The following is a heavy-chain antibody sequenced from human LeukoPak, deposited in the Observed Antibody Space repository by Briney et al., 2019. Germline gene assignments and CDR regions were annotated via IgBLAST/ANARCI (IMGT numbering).Heavy chain of an antibody. CDR2: ISSSGGNT. Sequence: GGSLRLSCAASGFTFSSCAMTWVRQGPGKGLEWVSTISSSGGNTYNADSVKGRFTISRDNSKNTLYLQMNSLRAEDTAVYYCAKRAASSGYYFDQWGQGTLVTVSS. J-gene: IGHJ4*02. CDR3: AKRAASSGYYFDQ. CDR1: GFTFSSCA. D-gene: IGHD6-19*01. V-gene: IGHV3-23*01.